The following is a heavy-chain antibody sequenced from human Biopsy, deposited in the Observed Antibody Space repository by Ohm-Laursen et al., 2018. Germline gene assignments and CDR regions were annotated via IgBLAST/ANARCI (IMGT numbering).Heavy chain of an antibody. Sequence: SVKVSCKASGYTFTSYGISWVRQAPGQGLEWMGWINTYNGNTNYAQNLQGRVTMTTDTSTSTAYMELRSLRSDDTAVYYCATNIRGGELEPWKGHYYGMDVWGQGTSVTVSS. CDR2: INTYNGNT. D-gene: IGHD1-1*01. V-gene: IGHV1-18*01. J-gene: IGHJ6*02. CDR3: ATNIRGGELEPWKGHYYGMDV. CDR1: GYTFTSYG.